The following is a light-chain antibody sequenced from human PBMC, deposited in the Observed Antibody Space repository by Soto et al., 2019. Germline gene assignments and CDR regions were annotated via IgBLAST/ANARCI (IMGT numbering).Light chain of an antibody. CDR3: ETWDSNTHV. V-gene: IGLV4-60*03. CDR2: LEGSGSY. Sequence: QSVLTQSSSASASLGSSVKLTCTLSSGHSSYIIAWHQQQPGKAPRYLMKLEGSGSYNKGSGVPDRFSGSSSGADRYLTISNLPSEDEADYYCETWDSNTHVFGTGTKLTVL. CDR1: SGHSSYI. J-gene: IGLJ1*01.